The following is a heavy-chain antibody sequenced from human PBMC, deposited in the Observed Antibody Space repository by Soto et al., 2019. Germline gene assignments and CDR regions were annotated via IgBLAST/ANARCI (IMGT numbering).Heavy chain of an antibody. D-gene: IGHD2-2*01. J-gene: IGHJ5*02. Sequence: GGSLRLSCAASGFTFSSYAMSWVRQAPGKGLEWVSAISGSGGSTYYADSVKGRFTISRDNSKNTLYLQMNSLRAEDTAVYYCAKTTQYCSSTSCYVSYPWGQGTLVTVSS. V-gene: IGHV3-23*01. CDR3: AKTTQYCSSTSCYVSYP. CDR2: ISGSGGST. CDR1: GFTFSSYA.